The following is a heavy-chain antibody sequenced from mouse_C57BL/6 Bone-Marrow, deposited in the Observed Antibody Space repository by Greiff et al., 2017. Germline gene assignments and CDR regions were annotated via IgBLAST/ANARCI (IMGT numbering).Heavy chain of an antibody. D-gene: IGHD2-2*01. V-gene: IGHV5-4*01. CDR2: ISDGGSYT. CDR3: AREAYGYDDFDY. Sequence: EVMLVESGGGLVKPGGSLKLSCAASGFTFSSYAMSWVRQTPEKRLEWVATISDGGSYTYYPDNVKGRFTISRDNAKNNLYLQMSQLKSEDTAMYYCAREAYGYDDFDYWGQGTTLTVSS. J-gene: IGHJ2*01. CDR1: GFTFSSYA.